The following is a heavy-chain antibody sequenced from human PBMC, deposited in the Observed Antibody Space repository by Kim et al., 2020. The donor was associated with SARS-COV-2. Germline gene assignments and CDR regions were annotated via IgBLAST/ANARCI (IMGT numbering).Heavy chain of an antibody. V-gene: IGHV3-53*04. Sequence: GGSLRLSCAASGFTVSSNYMSWVRQTPGKGLEWVSVIYSGGSTYYADSVKGRFTISRHNSKNTLYLQMNSLRAEDTAVYYCARETFYGSGKPRGGMDVWGQGTTVTVSS. CDR3: ARETFYGSGKPRGGMDV. D-gene: IGHD3-10*01. J-gene: IGHJ6*02. CDR1: GFTVSSNY. CDR2: IYSGGST.